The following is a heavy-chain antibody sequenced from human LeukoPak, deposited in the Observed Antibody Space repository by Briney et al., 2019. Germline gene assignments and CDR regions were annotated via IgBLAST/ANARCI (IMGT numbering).Heavy chain of an antibody. J-gene: IGHJ4*02. Sequence: SVKVSCKASGGTFSSYAISWVRQAPGQGLEWMGGIIPIFGTANYAQKFQGRVTITADESTSTAYMELSSLRSGDTAVYYCARDCSSTSCRTQSDYWGQGTLVTVSS. D-gene: IGHD2-2*01. CDR2: IIPIFGTA. V-gene: IGHV1-69*01. CDR3: ARDCSSTSCRTQSDY. CDR1: GGTFSSYA.